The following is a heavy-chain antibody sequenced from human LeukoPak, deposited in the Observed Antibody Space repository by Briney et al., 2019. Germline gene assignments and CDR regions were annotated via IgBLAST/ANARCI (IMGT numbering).Heavy chain of an antibody. J-gene: IGHJ5*02. CDR2: IIPIFGTA. CDR3: AREGIESRSYDFWSGYSDTWFDP. Sequence: SVKVSCKASGYTFSTYAISWVRQAPGQGLEWMGGIIPIFGTANYAQKFQGRVTITADESTSTAYMELSSLRSEDTAVYYCAREGIESRSYDFWSGYSDTWFDPWGQGTLVTVSS. D-gene: IGHD3-3*01. V-gene: IGHV1-69*13. CDR1: GYTFSTYA.